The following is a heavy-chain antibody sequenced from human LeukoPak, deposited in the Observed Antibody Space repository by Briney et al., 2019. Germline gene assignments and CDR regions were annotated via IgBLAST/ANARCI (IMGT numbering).Heavy chain of an antibody. D-gene: IGHD3-10*01. V-gene: IGHV3-48*03. CDR2: ISSSGSTI. Sequence: GGSLRLSCAASGFTFSSYEMNWVRQAPGKGLEWVSYISSSGSTIYYADSVKGRFTISRDNARNSLYLQMNSLRAEDTAVYYCARGVLPPLFDYWGQGTLVTVSS. CDR3: ARGVLPPLFDY. J-gene: IGHJ4*02. CDR1: GFTFSSYE.